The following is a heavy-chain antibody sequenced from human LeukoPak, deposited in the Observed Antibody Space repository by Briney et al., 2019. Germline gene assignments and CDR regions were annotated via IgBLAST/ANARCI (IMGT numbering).Heavy chain of an antibody. V-gene: IGHV4-34*01. CDR1: GGSFSGYY. CDR3: ARVPRIRGTIFGVVSTYYFDY. Sequence: SETLSLTCAVYGGSFSGYYWSWIRQPPGKGLEWIGEINHSGSTNYNPSLKSPVTLSVDTSKNQFSLKLSSVTAADTAVYYCARVPRIRGTIFGVVSTYYFDYWGEGTLVTVSS. D-gene: IGHD3-3*01. J-gene: IGHJ4*02. CDR2: INHSGST.